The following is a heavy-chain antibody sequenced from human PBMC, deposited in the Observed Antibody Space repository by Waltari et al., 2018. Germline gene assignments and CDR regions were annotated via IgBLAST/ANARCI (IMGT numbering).Heavy chain of an antibody. J-gene: IGHJ6*02. CDR3: VKEAAGYDILIANGLDV. CDR2: ITWDARST. CDR1: GFTFDDFA. Sequence: EVQLEESGGGVVKPGGSLRLSCAASGFTFDDFAMHWVRQAPGKGLEWVSLITWDARSTYYADSVKGRFAISRDNGKDFLYLQMNSLRPDDTALYYCVKEAAGYDILIANGLDVWGQGTTVTVSS. V-gene: IGHV3-43D*04. D-gene: IGHD3-9*01.